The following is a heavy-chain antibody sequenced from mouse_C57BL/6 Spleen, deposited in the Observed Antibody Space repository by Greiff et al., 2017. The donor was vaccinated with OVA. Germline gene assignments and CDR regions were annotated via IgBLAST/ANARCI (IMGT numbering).Heavy chain of an antibody. CDR1: VYSFTDYN. CDR3: ARGTVVPYFDV. D-gene: IGHD1-1*01. CDR2: INPNYGTT. J-gene: IGHJ1*03. V-gene: IGHV1-39*01. Sequence: VQLKESGPELVKPGASVKISCKASVYSFTDYNMNWVKQSNGKSLEWIGVINPNYGTTSYNQKFKCKATLTVDQSSSTAYMQLNSLTSEDSAVYYCARGTVVPYFDVWGTGTTVTFSS.